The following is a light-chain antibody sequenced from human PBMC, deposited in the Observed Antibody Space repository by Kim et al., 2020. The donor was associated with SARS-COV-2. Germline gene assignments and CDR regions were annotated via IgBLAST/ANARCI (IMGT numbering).Light chain of an antibody. CDR2: LKSDGSH. Sequence: SVKLTCTLSSGHSSYAIAWHQQQPEKGPRYLMKLKSDGSHCRGDGIPDRFSGSSSGAERYLTISSLQSEDEADYYCQTWGTGIRVFGGGTQLTVL. J-gene: IGLJ3*02. V-gene: IGLV4-69*01. CDR1: SGHSSYA. CDR3: QTWGTGIRV.